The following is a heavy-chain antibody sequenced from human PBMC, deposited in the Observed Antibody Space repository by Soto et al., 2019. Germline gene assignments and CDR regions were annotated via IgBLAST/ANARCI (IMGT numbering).Heavy chain of an antibody. Sequence: PGGSLRLSCATSGFTFSSYSMNWVRQAPGKGLEWVSSISSSSSYIYYADSVKGRFTISRDNAKNSLYLQMNSLRAEDTAVYYCARDLSVRGVPCWGQGTLVTVSS. CDR2: ISSSSSYI. CDR1: GFTFSSYS. J-gene: IGHJ4*02. D-gene: IGHD3-10*01. V-gene: IGHV3-21*01. CDR3: ARDLSVRGVPC.